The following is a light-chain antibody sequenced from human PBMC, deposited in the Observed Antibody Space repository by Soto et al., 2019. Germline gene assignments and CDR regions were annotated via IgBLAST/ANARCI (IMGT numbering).Light chain of an antibody. CDR2: GAS. CDR1: QSVSNN. CDR3: QQYHKWPLT. V-gene: IGKV3-15*01. Sequence: EIVMTQSPAILSVSPGDRATLSCRAGQSVSNNLAWYQQKPGQTPRLVIYGASNRATGVPARFSGSGSGTEFILTISSLQSEDFAVYYCQQYHKWPLTFGGGTKVDIK. J-gene: IGKJ4*01.